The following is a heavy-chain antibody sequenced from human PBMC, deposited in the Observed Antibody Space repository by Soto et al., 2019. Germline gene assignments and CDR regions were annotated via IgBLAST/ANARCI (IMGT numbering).Heavy chain of an antibody. CDR3: ARISGRHLDY. CDR1: YGSISTTNVF. CDR2: VDYSGTA. J-gene: IGHJ4*02. V-gene: IGHV4-39*01. Sequence: TSETLSLTCTASYGSISTTNVFWAWVRQPPGKGPEWIGNVDYSGTAFFNPSLGSRVTFPVDTSKNKFSLTLYSVTAADTAVYYCARISGRHLDYWDQGIRVTVSA.